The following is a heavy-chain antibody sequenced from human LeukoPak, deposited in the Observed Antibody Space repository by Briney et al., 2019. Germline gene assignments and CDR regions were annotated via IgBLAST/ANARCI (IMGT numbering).Heavy chain of an antibody. CDR3: ARAPHPYCSGGNCIYFDY. J-gene: IGHJ4*02. D-gene: IGHD2-15*01. CDR2: ISSSSSYI. Sequence: AGGSLRLSCAASGFTFSNAWMNWVRQAPGKGLEWVSSISSSSSYIYYADSVKGRFTLSRDNAKKSLHLQMNSLRAEDTAVYYCARAPHPYCSGGNCIYFDYWGQGTLVTVSS. CDR1: GFTFSNAW. V-gene: IGHV3-21*01.